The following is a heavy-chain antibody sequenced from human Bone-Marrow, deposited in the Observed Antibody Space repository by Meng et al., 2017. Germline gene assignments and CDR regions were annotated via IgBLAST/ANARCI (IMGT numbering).Heavy chain of an antibody. CDR2: ITGSGGST. J-gene: IGHJ4*02. CDR3: GKQYSGSYEY. D-gene: IGHD1-26*01. V-gene: IGHV3-23*04. Sequence: EVHLVDSGGGLVQPGGSLRLSCAASGFTFSSYAMSWVRQAPGKGLEWLSAITGSGGSTYYADSVKGRFTISRDNSKNTLYLQMNSLRAEDTAIYYCGKQYSGSYEYWGQGTLVTVSS. CDR1: GFTFSSYA.